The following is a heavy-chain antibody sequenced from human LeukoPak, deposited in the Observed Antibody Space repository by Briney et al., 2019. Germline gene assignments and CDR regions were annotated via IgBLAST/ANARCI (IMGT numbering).Heavy chain of an antibody. D-gene: IGHD2-21*02. CDR1: GGSFSGYY. Sequence: PSETLSLTCAVYGGSFSGYYWSWIRQPPGKGLESIGEINHSGSTNYNPSLKSRVTISVDTSKNQFSLKLSSVTAADPAVYYCARGRVTPDYFDYWGQGTLVTVSS. J-gene: IGHJ4*02. CDR2: INHSGST. CDR3: ARGRVTPDYFDY. V-gene: IGHV4-34*01.